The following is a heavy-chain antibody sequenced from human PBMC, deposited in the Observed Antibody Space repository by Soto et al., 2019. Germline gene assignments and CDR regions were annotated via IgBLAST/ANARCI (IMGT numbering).Heavy chain of an antibody. CDR3: ARQTSWFVELSLDY. V-gene: IGHV5-51*01. Sequence: PGESLDLSCQTSGYKFTSYWITWVRQMPGKGLEWVAIINPADSDMRYSPSFQGHVTVSADRSKSTVYLNWSSLKASDTATYFCARQTSWFVELSLDYWGQGTQVTVSS. CDR2: INPADSDM. J-gene: IGHJ4*02. CDR1: GYKFTSYW. D-gene: IGHD3-10*01.